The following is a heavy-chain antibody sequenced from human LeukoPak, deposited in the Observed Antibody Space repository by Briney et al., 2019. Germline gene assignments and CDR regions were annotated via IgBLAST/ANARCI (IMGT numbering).Heavy chain of an antibody. V-gene: IGHV1-46*01. CDR3: ARTYSSSWSYCDS. D-gene: IGHD6-13*01. Sequence: ASVKVSCKASGSTFTRYYIHWVRQAPGQGLDWMGMINPSSGSTRVAQMFQDRVTMTRDTSTSAVYMELSSLTSEDTATYYCARTYSSSWSYCDSWGQGPLVPVSS. CDR1: GSTFTRYY. J-gene: IGHJ4*02. CDR2: INPSSGST.